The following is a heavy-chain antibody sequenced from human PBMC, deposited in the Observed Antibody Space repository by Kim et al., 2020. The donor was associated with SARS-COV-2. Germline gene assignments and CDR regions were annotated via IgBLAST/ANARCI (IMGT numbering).Heavy chain of an antibody. V-gene: IGHV3-23*03. J-gene: IGHJ4*02. CDR3: ANERRSKSSDY. CDR2: IYCGGTST. Sequence: GGSLRLSCAASGFTFSDYAMNWVRQAPGKGLELVSLIYCGGTSTYYADSVRGRFTISRDNSNNTLYLQMSSLRVEDAALYYCANERRSKSSDYWCQRT. CDR1: GFTFSDYA.